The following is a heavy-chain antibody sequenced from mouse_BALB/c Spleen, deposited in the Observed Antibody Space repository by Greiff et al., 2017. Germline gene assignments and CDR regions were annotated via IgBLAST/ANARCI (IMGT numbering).Heavy chain of an antibody. D-gene: IGHD2-4*01. Sequence: VKLQQSGPELVKPGASVRISCKASGYTFTSYYIHWVKQRPGQGLEWIGWIYPGNVNTKYNEKFKGKATLTADKSSSTAYMQLSSLTSEDSAVYFCAREATMITGPDYWGQGTTLTVSS. J-gene: IGHJ2*01. CDR3: AREATMITGPDY. CDR2: IYPGNVNT. V-gene: IGHV1S56*01. CDR1: GYTFTSYY.